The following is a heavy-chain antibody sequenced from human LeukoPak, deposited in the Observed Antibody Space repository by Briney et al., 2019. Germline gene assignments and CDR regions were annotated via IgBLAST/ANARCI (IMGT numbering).Heavy chain of an antibody. CDR1: GYTFTGYY. CDR3: ARDLYDSSGYYSGYYYYYGMDV. CDR2: INPNSGGT. J-gene: IGHJ6*02. V-gene: IGHV1-2*02. Sequence: ASVKVSCKASGYTFTGYYMHWVRQAPGQGLEWMGWINPNSGGTNYAQKFQGRVTMTRDTSISTAYMELSSLRSEDTAVYYCARDLYDSSGYYSGYYYYYGMDVWGQGTTVTVSS. D-gene: IGHD3-22*01.